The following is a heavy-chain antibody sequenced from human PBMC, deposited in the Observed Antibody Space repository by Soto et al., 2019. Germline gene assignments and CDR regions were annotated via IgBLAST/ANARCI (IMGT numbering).Heavy chain of an antibody. V-gene: IGHV4-59*01. CDR2: IYYSGST. CDR1: GGSISSYY. J-gene: IGHJ6*02. Sequence: QVQLQESGPGLVKPSETLSLTCTVSGGSISSYYWSWIRQPPGKGLEWIGYIYYSGSTNYNPSLKIRVTISVDTSKNQFSLKLSSVTAADTAVYYCARNPYYYYGMDVWGQGTTVTVSS. CDR3: ARNPYYYYGMDV.